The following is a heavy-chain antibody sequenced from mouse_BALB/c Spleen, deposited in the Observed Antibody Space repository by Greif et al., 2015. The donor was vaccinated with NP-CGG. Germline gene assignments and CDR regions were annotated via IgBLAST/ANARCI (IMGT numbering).Heavy chain of an antibody. CDR2: ISSGGGST. V-gene: IGHV5-12-1*01. CDR1: GFAFSSYD. Sequence: EVQLQQSGGGLVKPGGSLKLSCAASGFAFSSYDMSWVRQTPEKRLEWVAYISSGGGSTYYPDTVKGRFTISRDNAKNTLYLQMSSLKSEDTAMYDCARYDGYYYYAMDYWGQGTSVTVSS. CDR3: ARYDGYYYYAMDY. D-gene: IGHD2-3*01. J-gene: IGHJ4*01.